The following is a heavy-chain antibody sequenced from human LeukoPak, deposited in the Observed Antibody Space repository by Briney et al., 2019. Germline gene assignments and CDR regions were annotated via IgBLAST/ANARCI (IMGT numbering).Heavy chain of an antibody. V-gene: IGHV3-48*03. D-gene: IGHD5-18*01. CDR1: GFTFSSYE. Sequence: GGSLRLSCAAFGFTFSSYEMNWVRQAPGKGLEWVSYISNGGSTIYYADSVKGRFTISRDDAENSLHLQMNSLRADDTAVYYCARGDTATLKYYFDYWGQGTLVTVSS. CDR2: ISNGGSTI. J-gene: IGHJ4*02. CDR3: ARGDTATLKYYFDY.